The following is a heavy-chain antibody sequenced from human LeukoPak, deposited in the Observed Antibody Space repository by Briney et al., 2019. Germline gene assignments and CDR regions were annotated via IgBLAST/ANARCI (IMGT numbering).Heavy chain of an antibody. Sequence: ASVKVSCKASGYTLTDYYIHWVRRAPGQGLEWMGWINPNSGGTNYAQKFQVRVTMTKDTSIRAAYMELSRLRSDDTAVYYCARANCGGDCPFNYWGQGTQVTVSS. V-gene: IGHV1-2*02. D-gene: IGHD2-21*02. CDR2: INPNSGGT. J-gene: IGHJ4*02. CDR1: GYTLTDYY. CDR3: ARANCGGDCPFNY.